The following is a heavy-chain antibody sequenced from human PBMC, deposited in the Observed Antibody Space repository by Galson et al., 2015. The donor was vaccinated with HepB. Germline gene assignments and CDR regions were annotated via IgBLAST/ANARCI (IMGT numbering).Heavy chain of an antibody. V-gene: IGHV3-23*01. J-gene: IGHJ4*02. CDR2: ISNSGDNT. Sequence: SLRLSCAVSGLTFSLSAMTWVRQAPGKGLEWVSSISNSGDNTYYTDSVKGRFTISRDNSKNTLYLQMDSLRAEDTAVYFCAEASLLWSGDIGYSDFWGQGTLVTVSS. CDR1: GLTFSLSA. D-gene: IGHD2-21*01. CDR3: AEASLLWSGDIGYSDF.